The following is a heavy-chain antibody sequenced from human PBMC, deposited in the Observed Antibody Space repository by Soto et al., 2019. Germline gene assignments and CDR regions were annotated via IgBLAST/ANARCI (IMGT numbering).Heavy chain of an antibody. Sequence: ASVKVSCKASGFSFSDYFMHWVRQAPGQWLEWMGIINPSGDSRNYAQKFQGRLTITRDTSTSTVYMDLSSLRYEDTAVYYCARDNSQNSGPPAASSWFHPWGQGTPVTAPQ. CDR3: ARDNSQNSGPPAASSWFHP. V-gene: IGHV1-46*01. CDR2: INPSGDSR. J-gene: IGHJ5*02. CDR1: GFSFSDYF. D-gene: IGHD2-15*01.